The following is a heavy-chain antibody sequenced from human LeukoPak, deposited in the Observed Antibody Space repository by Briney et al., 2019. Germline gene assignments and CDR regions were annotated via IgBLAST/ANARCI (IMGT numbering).Heavy chain of an antibody. CDR2: IYSGDST. CDR3: ARDRRLDGYPGDY. Sequence: PGGSLRLSCAASGFTVSSNYMSWVRQAPGKGLECVSVIYSGDSTFHADSVKGRFTISRDNSKNTLYLQMNSLRAEDTAVYYCARDRRLDGYPGDYWGQGTLVTVSS. J-gene: IGHJ4*02. V-gene: IGHV3-53*05. CDR1: GFTVSSNY. D-gene: IGHD5-24*01.